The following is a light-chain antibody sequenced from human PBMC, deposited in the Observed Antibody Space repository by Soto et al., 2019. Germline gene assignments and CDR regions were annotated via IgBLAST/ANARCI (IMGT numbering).Light chain of an antibody. CDR1: SSDIGAYKY. CDR3: SSYTGKDILV. Sequence: QSALTQPPSASGSPGQSVTISCTGTSSDIGAYKYVSWYQQHPGKVPKLIIYDVTKRPSGVPDRFSGSKSGNTASLTVSGLQTEDEADYYCSSYTGKDILVFGGGTKLTVL. CDR2: DVT. J-gene: IGLJ3*02. V-gene: IGLV2-8*01.